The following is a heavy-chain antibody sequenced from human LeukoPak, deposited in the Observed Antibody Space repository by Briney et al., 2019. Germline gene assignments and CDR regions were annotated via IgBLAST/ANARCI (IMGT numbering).Heavy chain of an antibody. CDR3: ARERGISLDY. Sequence: PGGSLRLSCAVSGITFSSYWMHWVRQVPGKGLVWVSRINSDVSITNYADSVKGRFTISRDNAKNTLYLQMNSLRDEDTAIYYCARERGISLDYWGQGTLVIVSS. J-gene: IGHJ4*02. CDR1: GITFSSYW. CDR2: INSDVSIT. V-gene: IGHV3-74*01. D-gene: IGHD3-16*01.